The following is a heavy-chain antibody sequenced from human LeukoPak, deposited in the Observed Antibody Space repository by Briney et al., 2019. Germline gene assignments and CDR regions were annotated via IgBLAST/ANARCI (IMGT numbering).Heavy chain of an antibody. J-gene: IGHJ4*02. CDR2: ISKDGRKN. D-gene: IGHD3-10*01. V-gene: IGHV3-30*04. CDR1: GFSFSTSG. Sequence: PGGSLRLSCEASGFSFSTSGVHWVRQAPGKGLEWMAVISKDGRKNHYADSVKGRFTISRDNPKSTLFLQMNSLRPEDTAIYYCARDLLNYGSAYYDVGIFDSWGQGTLVTVSS. CDR3: ARDLLNYGSAYYDVGIFDS.